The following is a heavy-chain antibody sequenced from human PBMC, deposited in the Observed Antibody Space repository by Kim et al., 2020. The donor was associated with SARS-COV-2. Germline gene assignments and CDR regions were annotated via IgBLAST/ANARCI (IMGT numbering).Heavy chain of an antibody. V-gene: IGHV3-21*01. Sequence: GGSLRLSCAASGFTFSSYSMNWVRQAPGKGLEWVSSISSSSSYIYYADSVKGRFTISRDNAKNSLYLQMNSLRAEDTAVYYCASLTGGYDYSTDYYYYMDVWGKGTTVTVSS. CDR1: GFTFSSYS. D-gene: IGHD4-4*01. CDR2: ISSSSSYI. J-gene: IGHJ6*03. CDR3: ASLTGGYDYSTDYYYYMDV.